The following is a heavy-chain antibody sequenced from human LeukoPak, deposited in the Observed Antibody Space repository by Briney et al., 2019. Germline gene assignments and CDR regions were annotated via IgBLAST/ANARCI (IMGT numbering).Heavy chain of an antibody. CDR3: ARGGYYGLGNDFRFDP. J-gene: IGHJ5*02. CDR1: GGSFSSYY. CDR2: IYYSGYT. V-gene: IGHV4-59*01. Sequence: SETLSLTCAVYGGSFSSYYWSWIRQPPGKGLEWIGYIYYSGYTNYNPSLKSRVTISVDTSKNQFSLKLSSVTAADTAVYYCARGGYYGLGNDFRFDPWGQGTLVTVSS. D-gene: IGHD3-10*01.